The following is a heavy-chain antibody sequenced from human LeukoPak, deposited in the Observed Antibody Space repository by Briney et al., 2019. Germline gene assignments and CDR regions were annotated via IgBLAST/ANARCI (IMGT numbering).Heavy chain of an antibody. D-gene: IGHD3-10*01. Sequence: SETLSLTCAVYGGSLSGFYWSWIRQSPGKGLEWIGEINQSGSTNYNPSLKSRVTISVDTSKNQFSLKLSSVTAADTAVYYCARVCFYGSGSYSRFLLSLDYWGQGTLVTVSS. CDR1: GGSLSGFY. CDR2: INQSGST. CDR3: ARVCFYGSGSYSRFLLSLDY. V-gene: IGHV4-34*01. J-gene: IGHJ4*02.